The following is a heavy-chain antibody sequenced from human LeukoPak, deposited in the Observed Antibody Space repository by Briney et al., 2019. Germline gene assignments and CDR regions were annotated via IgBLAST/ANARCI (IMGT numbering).Heavy chain of an antibody. V-gene: IGHV4-59*01. D-gene: IGHD6-13*01. CDR2: IYYSGNT. CDR1: GGSIRSYY. Sequence: PSETLSLTCTVSGGSIRSYYWNWIRQPPGKGLEWIGYIYYSGNTNYNPSLKSRVTISVDTSKNQFSLKLSSVTAADTAVYYCARDVAAAGTDYYYYYGMDVWGQGTTVTVSS. CDR3: ARDVAAAGTDYYYYYGMDV. J-gene: IGHJ6*02.